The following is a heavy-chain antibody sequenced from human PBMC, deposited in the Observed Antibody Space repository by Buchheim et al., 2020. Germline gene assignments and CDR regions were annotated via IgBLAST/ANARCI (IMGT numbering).Heavy chain of an antibody. CDR3: ARDLGYYYYGMDV. CDR2: ISGSDGST. J-gene: IGHJ6*02. CDR1: GFTFSNYA. Sequence: EVQLLESGGGLAQPGGSLRLSCAASGFTFSNYAMGWVRQAPGKGLEWVSVISGSDGSTYYADSVKGRFTISRDNSKNTVYLQINSLRAEDTAKYHCARDLGYYYYGMDVWGQGTT. V-gene: IGHV3-23*01.